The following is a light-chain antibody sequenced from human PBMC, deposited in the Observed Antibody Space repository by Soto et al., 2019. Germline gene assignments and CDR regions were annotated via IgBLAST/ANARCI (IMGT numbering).Light chain of an antibody. CDR3: QQYNNWPPLT. V-gene: IGKV3-15*01. CDR2: GAS. J-gene: IGKJ4*01. Sequence: EIVMTQSPATLSVSPGERATLSCRASQSVSSNLAWYQQKPGQAPRLLIYGASTRATGIPARFSGSGSGTEFTLTISSLQSEDFAVYHCQQYNNWPPLTSRRGTKLDIK. CDR1: QSVSSN.